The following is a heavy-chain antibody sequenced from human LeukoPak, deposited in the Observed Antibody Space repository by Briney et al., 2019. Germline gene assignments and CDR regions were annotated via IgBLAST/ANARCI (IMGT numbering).Heavy chain of an antibody. V-gene: IGHV1-2*02. Sequence: GASVKVSCKASGYTFTGYYMHWVRQAPGQGLEWMGWINPNSGGTNYAQKFQGRVTMTRDTSISTAYMELSRLRSDDTAVYYCARDRFSGRSDSEADDSNWFDPWGQGTLVTVSS. CDR2: INPNSGGT. D-gene: IGHD3-10*01. J-gene: IGHJ5*02. CDR3: ARDRFSGRSDSEADDSNWFDP. CDR1: GYTFTGYY.